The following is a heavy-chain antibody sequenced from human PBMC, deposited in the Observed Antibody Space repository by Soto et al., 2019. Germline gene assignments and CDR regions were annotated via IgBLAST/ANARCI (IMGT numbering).Heavy chain of an antibody. CDR3: ASAEQYYYGSGRSDY. V-gene: IGHV1-46*01. CDR1: GYTFTSYY. D-gene: IGHD3-10*01. CDR2: INPSGGST. Sequence: ASVKVSCKASGYTFTSYYMHWVRQAPGQGLEWMGIINPSGGSTSYAQKFQGRVTMTRDTSTSTVYMELSSLRSEDTAVYYCASAEQYYYGSGRSDYWGQGTLVTVSS. J-gene: IGHJ4*02.